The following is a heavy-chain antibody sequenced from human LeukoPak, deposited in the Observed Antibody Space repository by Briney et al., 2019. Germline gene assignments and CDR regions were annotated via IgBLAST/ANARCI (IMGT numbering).Heavy chain of an antibody. CDR1: GGSISSYY. CDR2: IYYSGCT. CDR3: ARERLGYYDRSGLDY. D-gene: IGHD3-22*01. J-gene: IGHJ4*02. Sequence: KPSETLSLTCTVSGGSISSYYWSWIRQPPGKGLEWIGYIYYSGCTNYNPSLKSRVTISVDTSKNQFSLKLSSVTAADTAVYYCARERLGYYDRSGLDYWGQGTLVTVSS. V-gene: IGHV4-59*01.